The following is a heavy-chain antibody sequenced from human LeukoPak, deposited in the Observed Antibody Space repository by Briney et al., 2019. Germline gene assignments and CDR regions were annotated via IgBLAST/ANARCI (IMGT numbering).Heavy chain of an antibody. CDR3: ARRRIGDLTIGSDTWFDP. D-gene: IGHD2-15*01. V-gene: IGHV4-61*05. CDR2: ISDSGST. J-gene: IGHJ5*02. Sequence: PSETLSLTCTVSGGSISSSNHYWNWIRQPPGKGLEWIGYISDSGSTHYNPSLQSRVTISVDTSKNQFSLRLSSVTAPDTAVYYCARRRIGDLTIGSDTWFDPWGQGALVTVSS. CDR1: GGSISSSNHY.